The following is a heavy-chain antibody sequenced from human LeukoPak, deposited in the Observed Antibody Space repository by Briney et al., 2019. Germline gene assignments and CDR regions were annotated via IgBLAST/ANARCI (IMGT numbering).Heavy chain of an antibody. Sequence: ASVKVSCKASGYTFTSYGISWVRQAPGQGLEWMGWISAYNGNTNYAQKLQGRVTMTRDTSISTAYMELSRLRSDDTAVYYCAREPHHYMDVWGKGTTVTVSS. CDR2: ISAYNGNT. J-gene: IGHJ6*03. V-gene: IGHV1-18*01. CDR3: AREPHHYMDV. CDR1: GYTFTSYG.